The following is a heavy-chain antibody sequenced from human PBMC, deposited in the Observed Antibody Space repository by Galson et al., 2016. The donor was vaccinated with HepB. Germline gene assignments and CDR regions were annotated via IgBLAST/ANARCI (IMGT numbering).Heavy chain of an antibody. CDR2: INPSGGST. D-gene: IGHD2-21*01. J-gene: IGHJ4*02. CDR3: ARGHIIAKPIDS. V-gene: IGHV1-46*01. CDR1: GYTFTSYY. Sequence: SVKVSCKASGYTFTSYYMHWVRQAPGQGLEWMGIINPSGGSTGIAQKFQGRVTLTNDTSTSTVYMELSSLRSEDTAVYYCARGHIIAKPIDSWGQGTLVTVSS.